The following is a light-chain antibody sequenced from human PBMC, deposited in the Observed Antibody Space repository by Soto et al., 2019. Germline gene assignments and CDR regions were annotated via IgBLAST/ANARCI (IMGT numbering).Light chain of an antibody. Sequence: AIQLTQSPSSLSASVGDRVTITCRASQGISSAFAWYQQKPVKVPKLLIYDASSFESGVPSRFTGSGSGTDFTLTISSLQPEDFATYYCQQFDTYPLTFGQGTRLEIK. V-gene: IGKV1-13*02. CDR3: QQFDTYPLT. CDR1: QGISSA. CDR2: DAS. J-gene: IGKJ5*01.